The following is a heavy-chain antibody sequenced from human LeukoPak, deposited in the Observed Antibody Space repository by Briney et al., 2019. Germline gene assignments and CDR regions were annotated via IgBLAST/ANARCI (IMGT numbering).Heavy chain of an antibody. CDR2: ISAYNGNT. CDR1: GYTFSSYD. V-gene: IGHV1-18*01. D-gene: IGHD6-13*01. Sequence: ALVKVSCKASGYTFSSYDFSWVRQAPGQGLEWMGWISAYNGNTNYAQKLQGRVTMTTDTSTSTAYMELRGLRPDDTAVYYCARVRSPAAGTRFDYWGQGTLVTVSS. J-gene: IGHJ4*02. CDR3: ARVRSPAAGTRFDY.